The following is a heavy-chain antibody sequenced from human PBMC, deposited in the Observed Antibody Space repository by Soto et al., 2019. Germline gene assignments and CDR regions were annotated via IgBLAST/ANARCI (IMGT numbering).Heavy chain of an antibody. CDR1: GYTFTGYA. Sequence: SVQVSWKASGYTFTGYASSWVRQAPGQGLEWMGGIIPIFGTANYAQKFQGRVTITADESTSTAYMELSSLRSEDTAVYYCARADRSGYYNDYFDYWGQGTLVTVSS. CDR2: IIPIFGTA. CDR3: ARADRSGYYNDYFDY. J-gene: IGHJ4*02. D-gene: IGHD3-3*01. V-gene: IGHV1-69*13.